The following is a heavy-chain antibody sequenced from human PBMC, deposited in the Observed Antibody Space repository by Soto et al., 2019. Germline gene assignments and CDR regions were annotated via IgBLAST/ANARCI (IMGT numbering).Heavy chain of an antibody. CDR3: TTYTVLLWFGESHLYYGMEV. CDR2: IKSKTDGGTT. Sequence: GGALRVSWAASGFTFSNAWRGWVLQGPWKGLGLVGRIKSKTDGGTTDYAAPVKGRFTISRDDSKNTLYLQMNSLKTEDTAVYYCTTYTVLLWFGESHLYYGMEVWGQGTTVTVSS. J-gene: IGHJ6*02. D-gene: IGHD3-10*01. CDR1: GFTFSNAW. V-gene: IGHV3-15*01.